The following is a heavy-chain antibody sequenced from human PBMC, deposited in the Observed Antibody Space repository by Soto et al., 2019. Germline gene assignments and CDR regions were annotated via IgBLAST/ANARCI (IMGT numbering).Heavy chain of an antibody. J-gene: IGHJ5*02. CDR2: IWYDGSNK. CDR1: GFTFSSYG. V-gene: IGHV3-33*01. Sequence: QVQLVESGGGVVQPGRSLRLSCAASGFTFSSYGMHWVRQAPGKGLEWVAVIWYDGSNKYYADSVKGRFTISRDNSKNTLYLQMNSLRAEDTAVYYCAREWLELPPEGVWFDPWGQGTLVTVSS. CDR3: AREWLELPPEGVWFDP. D-gene: IGHD1-7*01.